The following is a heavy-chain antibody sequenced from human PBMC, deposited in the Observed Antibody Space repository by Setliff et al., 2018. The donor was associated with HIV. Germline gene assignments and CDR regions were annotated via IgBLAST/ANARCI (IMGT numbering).Heavy chain of an antibody. CDR2: IYYSGST. J-gene: IGHJ6*02. CDR3: ARGVRDGFEEWFSTLGDGMDV. V-gene: IGHV4-31*03. Sequence: SETLSLTCTVSGGSISSGGYYWSWIRQHPGKGLEWIGYIYYSGSTYYNPSLKSRVTISVDTSKNQFSLKLSSVTAADTAVYYCARGVRDGFEEWFSTLGDGMDVWGQGTTVTVSS. D-gene: IGHD3-3*01. CDR1: GGSISSGGYY.